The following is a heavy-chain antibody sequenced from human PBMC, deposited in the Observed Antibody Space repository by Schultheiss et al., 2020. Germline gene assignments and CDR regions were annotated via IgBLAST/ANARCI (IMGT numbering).Heavy chain of an antibody. D-gene: IGHD7-27*01. CDR1: GYTFTGYY. CDR3: ARGRRLGGDY. J-gene: IGHJ4*02. Sequence: ASVKVSCKASGYTFTGYYMHWVRQAPGQGLEWMGRINPNSGGKNYAQKFKGRVTMTRDTSISTAYMELSRLRSDDTAMYYCARGRRLGGDYWGQGTLVTVSS. V-gene: IGHV1-2*06. CDR2: INPNSGGK.